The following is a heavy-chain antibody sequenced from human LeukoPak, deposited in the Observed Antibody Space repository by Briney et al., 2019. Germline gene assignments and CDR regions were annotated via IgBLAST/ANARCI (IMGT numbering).Heavy chain of an antibody. D-gene: IGHD3-10*01. CDR1: GYTFTSYG. CDR2: ISAYNGNT. V-gene: IGHV1-18*01. CDR3: ARVELRWSGQLLFGKKNWFDP. Sequence: ASVKVSFKASGYTFTSYGIIWVRQAPGQGLECMGWISAYNGNTHYARKFQGRVTMSTDTATSTAYMELRSLTSDDTAVYYCARVELRWSGQLLFGKKNWFDPWGQGTLVTVSS. J-gene: IGHJ5*02.